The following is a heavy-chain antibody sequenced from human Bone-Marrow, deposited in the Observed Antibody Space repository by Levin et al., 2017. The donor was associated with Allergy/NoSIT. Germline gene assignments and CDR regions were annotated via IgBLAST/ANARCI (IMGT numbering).Heavy chain of an antibody. V-gene: IGHV1-8*01. J-gene: IGHJ5*02. Sequence: ASVKVSCKASGYTFSSYDINWVRQASGQGLEWMGWMNPNSGRTGYAPKFQGRVSMTRDTSISTAYMELQSLTSDDTALYSCARGDRWSGVDPDGFDPWGQGTLVTVSS. CDR1: GYTFSSYD. CDR2: MNPNSGRT. D-gene: IGHD3-3*01. CDR3: ARGDRWSGVDPDGFDP.